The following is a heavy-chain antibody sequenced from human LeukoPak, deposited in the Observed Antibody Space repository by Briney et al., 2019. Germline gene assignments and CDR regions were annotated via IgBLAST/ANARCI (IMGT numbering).Heavy chain of an antibody. CDR3: ARAVAAARHDY. D-gene: IGHD6-13*01. V-gene: IGHV4-34*01. J-gene: IGHJ4*02. CDR1: GGSFSGYY. CDR2: INHSGST. Sequence: KPSETLSLTCAVYGGSFSGYYWSWIRQPPGKGLEWIGEINHSGSTNYNPSLKSRVTISVDTSKNQFSLKLSSATAADTAVYYCARAVAAARHDYWGQGTLVTVSS.